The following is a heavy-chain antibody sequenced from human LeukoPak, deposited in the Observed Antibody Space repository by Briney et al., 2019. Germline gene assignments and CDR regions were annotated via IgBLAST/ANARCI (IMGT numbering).Heavy chain of an antibody. D-gene: IGHD4-11*01. CDR1: GGSMSSYY. CDR2: IYYSGST. J-gene: IGHJ6*03. Sequence: SETLSLTCTVSGGSMSSYYWSWIRQSPGKGLEWMGYIYYSGSTNYNPSLKSRVTISVDTSKNQFSLKLSSVTAADTAVYYCARCTVTTYSSYYYYYYMDVWGKGTTVTVSS. CDR3: ARCTVTTYSSYYYYYYMDV. V-gene: IGHV4-59*01.